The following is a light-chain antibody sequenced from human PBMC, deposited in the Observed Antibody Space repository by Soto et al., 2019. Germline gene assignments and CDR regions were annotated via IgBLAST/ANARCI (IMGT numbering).Light chain of an antibody. CDR1: ERISSNF. J-gene: IGKJ3*01. V-gene: IGKV3-20*01. CDR3: QQYGTSPFT. Sequence: VLTQSPGTLSLSPGERATLSCRASERISSNFLAWYQQRPGQAPRLLIYGASTRASGIPDRFSGSVSGTDFALSISRLEPEDFAVYYCQQYGTSPFTFGPGTTVEIK. CDR2: GAS.